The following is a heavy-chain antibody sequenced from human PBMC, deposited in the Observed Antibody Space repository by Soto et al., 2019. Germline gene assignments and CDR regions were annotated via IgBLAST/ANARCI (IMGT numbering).Heavy chain of an antibody. CDR1: GGSFSGYY. Sequence: SETLSLTCAVYGGSFSGYYWSWIRQPPGKGLEWIGEINHSGSTNYNPSLKSRVTISVDTSKNQFSLKLSSVTAADTAVYYCARGNRELPRRHWFDPWGQGTLVTVSS. V-gene: IGHV4-34*01. D-gene: IGHD2-15*01. J-gene: IGHJ5*02. CDR2: INHSGST. CDR3: ARGNRELPRRHWFDP.